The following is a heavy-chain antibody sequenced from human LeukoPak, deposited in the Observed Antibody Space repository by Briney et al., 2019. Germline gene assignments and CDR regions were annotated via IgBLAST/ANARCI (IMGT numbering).Heavy chain of an antibody. CDR3: ARVGAPGGLRPYHYYY. D-gene: IGHD3-16*01. V-gene: IGHV1-2*02. CDR1: GYILSDYW. Sequence: ASVKVSCKASGYILSDYWIHWVRQAPGRGLECLGWIDPASGITNQPQKFQGRITVTRDTSASTVYMDLTGLTTDDTALYYCARVGAPGGLRPYHYYYWGQGTLVTVSS. CDR2: IDPASGIT. J-gene: IGHJ4*02.